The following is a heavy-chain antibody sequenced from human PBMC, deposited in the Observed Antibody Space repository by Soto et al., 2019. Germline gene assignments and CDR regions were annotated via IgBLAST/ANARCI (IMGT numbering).Heavy chain of an antibody. Sequence: PSETLSLTCAVYGGSFSGYYWSWIRQPPGKGLEWIGEINHSGSTNYNPSLKSRVTISVDTSKNQFSLKLSSVTAADTAVYYCAIGGYGNYYYYYMDVWGKGTTVTVFS. CDR1: GGSFSGYY. CDR2: INHSGST. V-gene: IGHV4-34*01. CDR3: AIGGYGNYYYYYMDV. D-gene: IGHD3-16*01. J-gene: IGHJ6*03.